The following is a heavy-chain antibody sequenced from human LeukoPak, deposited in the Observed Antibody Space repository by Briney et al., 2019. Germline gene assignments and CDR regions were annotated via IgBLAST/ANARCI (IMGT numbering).Heavy chain of an antibody. CDR2: ISGSGGST. V-gene: IGHV3-23*01. Sequence: GGSLRLSCAASGLTFSSYAMSWVRQAPGKGLEWVSAISGSGGSTSYADSVKGRFTVSRDNSKNTLYLQMNSLRAEDTAVYFCAKNSSSWYSGWGQGTLVTVSS. D-gene: IGHD6-13*01. CDR1: GLTFSSYA. J-gene: IGHJ4*02. CDR3: AKNSSSWYSG.